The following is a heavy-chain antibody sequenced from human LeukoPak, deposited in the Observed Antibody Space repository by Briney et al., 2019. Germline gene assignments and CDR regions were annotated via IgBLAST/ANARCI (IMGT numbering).Heavy chain of an antibody. CDR2: IYHSGST. CDR1: GGSISSGGYS. Sequence: SETLSLTCAVSGGSISSGGYSWSWIRQPPGKGLEWIGYIYHSGSTYYNPSLKSRVTISVDRSKNQFSLKLSSVTAADTAVYYCASSSMVRGVIGRGSLDPWGREPWPPSPQ. J-gene: IGHJ5*02. V-gene: IGHV4-30-2*01. D-gene: IGHD3-10*01. CDR3: ASSSMVRGVIGRGSLDP.